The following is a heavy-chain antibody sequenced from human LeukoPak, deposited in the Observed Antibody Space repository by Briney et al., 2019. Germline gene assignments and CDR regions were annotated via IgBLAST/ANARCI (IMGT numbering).Heavy chain of an antibody. CDR3: ARGQSRYGDYWYFDL. CDR1: GCTFTSYD. V-gene: IGHV1-8*01. CDR2: MNPNSGNT. D-gene: IGHD4-17*01. J-gene: IGHJ2*01. Sequence: GASVKVSCKASGCTFTSYDTNWVRQATGQGLEWMGWMNPNSGNTGYAQKFQGRVTMTRNTSISTAYMELSSLRSEDTAVYYCARGQSRYGDYWYFDLWGRGTLVTVSS.